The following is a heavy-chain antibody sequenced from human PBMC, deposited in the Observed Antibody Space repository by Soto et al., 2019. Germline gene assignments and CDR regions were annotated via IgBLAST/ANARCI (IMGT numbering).Heavy chain of an antibody. CDR2: IYHSGTT. CDR1: GGSISSNTW. J-gene: IGHJ2*01. Sequence: QVQLQESGPGLVEPSGTLSLTCAVSGGSISSNTWWSWVRQPPGKGLEWIGEIYHSGTTNYNPSLTRRVSISVDKSKNQFAPKGISVTAADTAVYYCATGGSYCSTTGCLYWYLDLWGRGTQVSV. CDR3: ATGGSYCSTTGCLYWYLDL. V-gene: IGHV4-4*02. D-gene: IGHD2-2*01.